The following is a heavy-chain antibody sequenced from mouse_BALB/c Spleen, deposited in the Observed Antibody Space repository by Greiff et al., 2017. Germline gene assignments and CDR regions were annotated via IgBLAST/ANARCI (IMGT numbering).Heavy chain of an antibody. CDR2: IWAGGST. CDR3: ARGLLRLRPDD. D-gene: IGHD1-2*01. V-gene: IGHV2-9*02. CDR1: GFSLTSYC. Sequence: VQLKESGPGLVAPSQSLSITCTVSGFSLTSYCVHWVRQPPGKGLEWLGVIWAGGSTNYNSALMSRLSISKDNSKSQVFLKMNSLQTDDTAMYYCARGLLRLRPDDWGQGTTLTVSS. J-gene: IGHJ2*01.